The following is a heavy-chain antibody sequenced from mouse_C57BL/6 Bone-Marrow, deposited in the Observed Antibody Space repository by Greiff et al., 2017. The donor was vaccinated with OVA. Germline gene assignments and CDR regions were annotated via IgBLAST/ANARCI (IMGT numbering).Heavy chain of an antibody. J-gene: IGHJ3*01. CDR2: IYPGGGYT. Sequence: VKLMESGAELVGPGTSVKMSCKASGYTFTNYWIGWAKQRPGHGLEWIGDIYPGGGYTNYNEKFKGKATLTADKSSSTAYMQFSSLTSEDSAIYYCARGTFFAYWGQGTLVTVSA. CDR1: GYTFTNYW. CDR3: ARGTFFAY. V-gene: IGHV1-63*01.